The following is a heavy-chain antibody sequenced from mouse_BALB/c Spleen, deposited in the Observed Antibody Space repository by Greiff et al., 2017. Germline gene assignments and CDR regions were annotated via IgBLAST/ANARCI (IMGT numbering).Heavy chain of an antibody. CDR3: AIYGNYEGFAY. V-gene: IGHV2-9*02. CDR1: GFSLTSYG. D-gene: IGHD2-1*01. CDR2: IWAGGST. J-gene: IGHJ3*01. Sequence: VQLKESGPGLVAPSQSLSITCTVSGFSLTSYGVHWVRQPPGKGLEWLGVIWAGGSTNYNSALMSRLSISKDNSKSQVFLKMNSLQTDDTAMYYCAIYGNYEGFAYWGQGTLVTVSA.